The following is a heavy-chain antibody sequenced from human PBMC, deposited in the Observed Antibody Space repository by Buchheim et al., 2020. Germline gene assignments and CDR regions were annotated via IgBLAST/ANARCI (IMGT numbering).Heavy chain of an antibody. CDR2: IRFSGDTI. CDR3: VRNMDV. Sequence: EVQLVESGGGLVQPGGSLRLSCAASGFTFSIYSMNWARQAPGKGLEWVSYIRFSGDTIYYAGSVKGRFTISRDHAENSLYLEMNSLRDEDTGVYYCVRNMDVWGKGTT. J-gene: IGHJ6*04. CDR1: GFTFSIYS. V-gene: IGHV3-48*02.